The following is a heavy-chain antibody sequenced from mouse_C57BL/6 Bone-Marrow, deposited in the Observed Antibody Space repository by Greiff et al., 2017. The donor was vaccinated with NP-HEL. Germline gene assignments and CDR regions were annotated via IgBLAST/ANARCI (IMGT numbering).Heavy chain of an antibody. V-gene: IGHV5-6*01. CDR2: ISSGGSYT. J-gene: IGHJ2*01. Sequence: EVHLVESGGDLVKPGGSLKLSCAASGFTFSSYGMSWVRQTPDKRLEWVATISSGGSYTYYPDSVKGRFTISRDNAKNTLYLQVSSLKCEDTAMYDCARHYYSNYFDYWGQGTTLTVSS. CDR1: GFTFSSYG. CDR3: ARHYYSNYFDY. D-gene: IGHD2-5*01.